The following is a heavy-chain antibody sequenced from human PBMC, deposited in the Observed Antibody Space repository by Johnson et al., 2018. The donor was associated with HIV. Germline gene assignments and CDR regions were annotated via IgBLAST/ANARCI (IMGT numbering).Heavy chain of an antibody. D-gene: IGHD3-22*01. CDR3: AREVHYDSSDYYERYAFDI. J-gene: IGHJ3*02. CDR1: GFRFDDYG. V-gene: IGHV3-48*04. Sequence: VQLVESGGTVVRPGGSLRLSCAVSGFRFDDYGMSWVRQAPGKGLEWVSYISSSGTTVYHTDSVKGRFSISRDNAKHSLYLQMNSLRAEDTAVYYCAREVHYDSSDYYERYAFDIWGQGTMVTVSS. CDR2: ISSSGTTV.